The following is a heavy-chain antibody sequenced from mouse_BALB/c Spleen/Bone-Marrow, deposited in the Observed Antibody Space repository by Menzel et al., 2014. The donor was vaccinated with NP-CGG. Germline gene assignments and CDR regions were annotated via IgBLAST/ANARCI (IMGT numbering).Heavy chain of an antibody. CDR2: INPYNDGT. CDR1: GYTFTSYF. Sequence: VQLKDSGPELVKPGASVKMSCKASGYTFTSYFMHWVKQRPGQGLEWIGYINPYNDGTKYNEKFKGKATLTSDKSSSTAYMELSSLTSEDSAVYYCTRIYYDYDGVWFAYWGQGTLVTVSA. CDR3: TRIYYDYDGVWFAY. V-gene: IGHV1-14*01. D-gene: IGHD2-4*01. J-gene: IGHJ3*01.